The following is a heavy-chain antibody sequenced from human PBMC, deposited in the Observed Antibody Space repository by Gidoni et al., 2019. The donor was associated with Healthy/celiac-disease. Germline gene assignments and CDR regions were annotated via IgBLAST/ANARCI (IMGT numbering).Heavy chain of an antibody. D-gene: IGHD3-22*01. CDR3: ASRRESSGYPYFDY. CDR2: IYYSGST. Sequence: QVQLQESGPGLVKPSQTLSVTCTAPGCSISSGGYYWSWIRQHPGKGLEWIGYIYYSGSTYYNPSLKSRVTISVDTSKSQFSLKLGSVTAADTAVYYCASRRESSGYPYFDYWGQGTLVTVSS. J-gene: IGHJ4*02. V-gene: IGHV4-31*03. CDR1: GCSISSGGYY.